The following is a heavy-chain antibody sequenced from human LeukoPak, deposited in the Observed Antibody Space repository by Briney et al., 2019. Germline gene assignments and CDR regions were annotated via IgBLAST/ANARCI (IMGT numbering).Heavy chain of an antibody. CDR2: IISSSSYI. D-gene: IGHD6-19*01. J-gene: IGHJ4*02. CDR1: GFTFSSYS. CDR3: ARMYSSGWPDY. Sequence: GGSLRLSCAASGFTFSSYSMNWVRQAPGKGLEWVSSIISSSSYIYYADSVKGRFTISRDNAKNSLYLQMNSLRAEDTAVYYCARMYSSGWPDYWGQGTLVTVSS. V-gene: IGHV3-21*01.